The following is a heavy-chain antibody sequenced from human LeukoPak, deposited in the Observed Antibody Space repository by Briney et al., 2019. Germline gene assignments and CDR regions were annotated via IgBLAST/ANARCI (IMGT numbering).Heavy chain of an antibody. CDR2: LYSGGYT. Sequence: QPGGSLRLSCAASGFTFSTYAMSWVRQAPGKGLEWVSVLYSGGYTYYADSVKGRFTISRDNSKNTLYLQMNSLRAEDTAVYYCARVTASGYFDYWGQGTQVTVSS. J-gene: IGHJ4*02. CDR3: ARVTASGYFDY. D-gene: IGHD3-22*01. CDR1: GFTFSTYA. V-gene: IGHV3-53*05.